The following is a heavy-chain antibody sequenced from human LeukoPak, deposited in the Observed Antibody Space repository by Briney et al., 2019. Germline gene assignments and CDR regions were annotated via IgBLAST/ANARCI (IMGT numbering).Heavy chain of an antibody. J-gene: IGHJ3*02. CDR1: GGSSSSSSYY. CDR3: ARDGYCSSTSCYDAFDI. CDR2: IYYSGST. D-gene: IGHD2-2*03. Sequence: PSETLSRNCTVSGGSSSSSSYYWGWIRQPPGKGLEWIGGIYYSGSTYYNPSLKSRVTISVDTSKNQFSLKLSSVTAADTAVYYCARDGYCSSTSCYDAFDIWGQGTMVTVSS. V-gene: IGHV4-39*07.